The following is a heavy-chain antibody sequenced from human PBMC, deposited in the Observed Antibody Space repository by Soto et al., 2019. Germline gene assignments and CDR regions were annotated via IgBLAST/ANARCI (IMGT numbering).Heavy chain of an antibody. CDR2: ISRDSRSI. V-gene: IGHV3-9*01. J-gene: IGHJ4*02. CDR3: VKDALTTVAYYFDY. D-gene: IGHD4-17*01. CDR1: GFGFDDYG. Sequence: GGSLRLSCEVSGFGFDDYGMHWVRQAPGKGLEWIAGISRDSRSISYGASMKGRFTISRDNAKNSLYLQLNSLRADDTAFYYCVKDALTTVAYYFDYWGQGALVTVPQ.